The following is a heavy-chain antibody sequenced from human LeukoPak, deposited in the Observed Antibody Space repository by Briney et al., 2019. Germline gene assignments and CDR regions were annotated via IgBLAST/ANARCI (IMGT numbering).Heavy chain of an antibody. J-gene: IGHJ4*02. D-gene: IGHD4-17*01. Sequence: GSSVKVSCKASGGPFSSYAISWVRQAPGQGLECMGRIIPILGIANYAQKFQGRVTITADKSTSTAYMELSSLRSEDTAVYYCARDFYGDYARGGGGPYWGQGTLVTVSS. CDR2: IIPILGIA. CDR1: GGPFSSYA. V-gene: IGHV1-69*04. CDR3: ARDFYGDYARGGGGPY.